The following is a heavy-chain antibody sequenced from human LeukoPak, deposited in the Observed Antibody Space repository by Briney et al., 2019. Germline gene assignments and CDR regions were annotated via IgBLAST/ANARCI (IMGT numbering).Heavy chain of an antibody. V-gene: IGHV3-23*01. D-gene: IGHD3-9*01. CDR3: AKVPDIGGAYYYYMDV. CDR1: GFTFSSYA. Sequence: PGGSLRLSCAASGFTFSSYAMSWVRQAPGKGLEWVSVISASGGSTYYADSVKGRFTISRDNSKNTLYLQMNSLRAEDTAVYYCAKVPDIGGAYYYYMDVWGKGTTVTVSS. J-gene: IGHJ6*03. CDR2: ISASGGST.